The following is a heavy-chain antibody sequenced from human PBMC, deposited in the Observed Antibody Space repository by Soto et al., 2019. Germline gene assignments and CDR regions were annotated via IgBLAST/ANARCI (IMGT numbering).Heavy chain of an antibody. D-gene: IGHD3-3*01. V-gene: IGHV3-23*01. J-gene: IGHJ4*02. Sequence: PGGSLRLSCAASGFTFSNYAMNWVRQAPWKGLEWVSVISGSGDDTHYAGSVKGRFTISRDNSKNTLYLQMDSLWAEDTAIFYCATARNGFWSGYDYWGQGTMVTVSS. CDR2: ISGSGDDT. CDR3: ATARNGFWSGYDY. CDR1: GFTFSNYA.